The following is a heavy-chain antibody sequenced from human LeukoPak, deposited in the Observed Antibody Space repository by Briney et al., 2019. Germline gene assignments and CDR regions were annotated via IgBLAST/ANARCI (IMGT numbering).Heavy chain of an antibody. CDR1: GGTFSSYA. CDR2: IIPIFGTA. D-gene: IGHD2-2*01. CDR3: ARTLGIVVVPAAPYDAFDI. V-gene: IGHV1-69*13. J-gene: IGHJ3*02. Sequence: SVRVSCKASGGTFSSYAISWVRQAPGQGLEWMGGIIPIFGTANYAQKFQGRVTITADESTSTAYMELSSLRSEDTAVYYCARTLGIVVVPAAPYDAFDIWGQGTMVTVSS.